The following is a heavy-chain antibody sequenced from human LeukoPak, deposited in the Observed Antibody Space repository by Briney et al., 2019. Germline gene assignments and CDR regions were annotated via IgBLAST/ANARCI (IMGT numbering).Heavy chain of an antibody. CDR3: ARQHRSIVGAPGY. D-gene: IGHD1-26*01. Sequence: PGETLKISCKGSGYSFTSYWIGWVRQMPGKGLEWMGIIYPGDSDTRYSPSFQGQVTISADKSISTAYLQWSSLKASDTAMYYCARQHRSIVGAPGYWGQGTLVTVSS. CDR2: IYPGDSDT. J-gene: IGHJ4*02. V-gene: IGHV5-51*01. CDR1: GYSFTSYW.